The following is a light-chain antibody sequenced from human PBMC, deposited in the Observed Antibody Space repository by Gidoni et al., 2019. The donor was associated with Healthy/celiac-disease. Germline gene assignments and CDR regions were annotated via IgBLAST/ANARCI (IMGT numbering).Light chain of an antibody. V-gene: IGKV1-5*03. CDR2: KAS. CDR1: QSISSW. CDR3: QQYNSYSST. Sequence: IQLPQSPSTLSASVGDRVTITCRASQSISSWLAWYQQKPGKAPKLLIYKASSLESGVPSRFSGSGSGTEFTLTISSLQPDDFATYYCQQYNSYSSTFGQGTKVEIK. J-gene: IGKJ1*01.